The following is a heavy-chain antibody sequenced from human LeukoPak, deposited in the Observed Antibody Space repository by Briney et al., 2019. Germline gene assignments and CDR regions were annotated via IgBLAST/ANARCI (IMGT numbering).Heavy chain of an antibody. Sequence: SETLSLTCTVSGGSISSYYWSWIRQPPGKGLEWIGYIYYSGSTNYNPSLKSRVTISVDTSKNQFSLKLSSVTAADTAVYYCARVNSGWYFGYWGQGTLVTVSS. CDR3: ARVNSGWYFGY. CDR1: GGSISSYY. V-gene: IGHV4-59*01. CDR2: IYYSGST. J-gene: IGHJ4*02. D-gene: IGHD6-19*01.